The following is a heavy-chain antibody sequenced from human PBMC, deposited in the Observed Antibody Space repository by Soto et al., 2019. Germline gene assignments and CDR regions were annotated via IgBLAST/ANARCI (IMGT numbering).Heavy chain of an antibody. J-gene: IGHJ4*02. D-gene: IGHD3-3*01. CDR3: ARDTFGGAYDFLH. V-gene: IGHV3-66*01. Sequence: ESGGGLVQPGGSLRLSCAASGFTVSNLYMTWVRQAPGKGLQWVAVISSGGSSYYADSVKGRFTISRDNSKNTLYLEMNSLRAEDTAVYYCARDTFGGAYDFLHGGQGTLVTVSS. CDR2: ISSGGSS. CDR1: GFTVSNLY.